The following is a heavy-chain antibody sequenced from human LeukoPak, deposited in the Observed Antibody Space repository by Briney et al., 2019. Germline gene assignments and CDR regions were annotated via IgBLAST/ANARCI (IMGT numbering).Heavy chain of an antibody. CDR1: GFTFSSYS. J-gene: IGHJ4*02. D-gene: IGHD5-12*01. V-gene: IGHV3-21*01. Sequence: GGSLRLSCAASGFTFSSYSMNWVRQAPGKGLEWVSSISSSSTYTYYADSVKGRFTISRDSSKNTLYLQMNSLRPEDTAVYYCARARPSMWIDYWGQGTLVTVSS. CDR2: ISSSSTYT. CDR3: ARARPSMWIDY.